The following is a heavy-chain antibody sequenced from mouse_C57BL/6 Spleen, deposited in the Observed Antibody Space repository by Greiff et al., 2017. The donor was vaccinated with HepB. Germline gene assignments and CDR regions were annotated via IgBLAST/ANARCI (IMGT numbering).Heavy chain of an antibody. CDR1: GFTFSSYG. V-gene: IGHV5-6*01. CDR2: ISSGGSYT. D-gene: IGHD1-1*01. J-gene: IGHJ4*01. CDR3: AVTTVVAGHYAMDY. Sequence: EVQVVESGGDLVKPGGSLKLSCAASGFTFSSYGMSWVRQTPDKRLEWVATISSGGSYTYYPDSVKGRFTISRDNAKNTLYLQMSSLKSEDTAMYYCAVTTVVAGHYAMDYWGQGTSVTVSS.